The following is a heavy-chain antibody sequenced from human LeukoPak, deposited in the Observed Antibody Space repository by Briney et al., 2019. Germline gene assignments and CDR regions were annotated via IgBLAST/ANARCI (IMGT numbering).Heavy chain of an antibody. CDR3: ARGYDSNLDYYYYMDV. Sequence: GGSLRLSCAASGFTFSSYEMNWVRQAPGKGLEWVSYISSSGSTIYYADSVKGQFTISRDNSKNTLYVQMNSLRAEDTAVYFCARGYDSNLDYYYYMDVWGKGTTVTVSS. V-gene: IGHV3-48*03. D-gene: IGHD3-16*01. CDR1: GFTFSSYE. J-gene: IGHJ6*03. CDR2: ISSSGSTI.